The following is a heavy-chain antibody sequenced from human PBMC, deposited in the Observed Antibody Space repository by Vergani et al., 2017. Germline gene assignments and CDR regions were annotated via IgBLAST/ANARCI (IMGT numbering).Heavy chain of an antibody. CDR2: IYYSGST. Sequence: QVQLQESGPGLVKPSETLSLTCTVSGGSISSYYWSWIRQPPGKGLEWIGYIYYSGSTNYNPSLKSRVTISVDTSKNQFSLKLSSVTAADTAVDYCARELELRAFDIWGQGTMVTVSS. J-gene: IGHJ3*02. CDR1: GGSISSYY. D-gene: IGHD1-26*01. CDR3: ARELELRAFDI. V-gene: IGHV4-59*01.